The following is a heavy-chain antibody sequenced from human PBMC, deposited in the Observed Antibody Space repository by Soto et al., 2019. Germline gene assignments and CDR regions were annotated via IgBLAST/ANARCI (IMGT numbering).Heavy chain of an antibody. J-gene: IGHJ5*02. Sequence: QLVESGGGLVRPGGSLRLSCVGSGFTFTGKTMNWIRQAPGKGLEWVSSIDSRGDIIYYIESVKGRFTISRDNAKKSLFLQMNSLSGDDTGVYYCAKSGSGWYQDSWGQGTLVSVSS. D-gene: IGHD6-19*01. V-gene: IGHV3-21*01. CDR3: AKSGSGWYQDS. CDR2: IDSRGDII. CDR1: GFTFTGKT.